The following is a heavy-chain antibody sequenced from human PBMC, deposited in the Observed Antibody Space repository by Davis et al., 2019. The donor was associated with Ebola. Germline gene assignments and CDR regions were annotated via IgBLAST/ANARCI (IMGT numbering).Heavy chain of an antibody. D-gene: IGHD1-26*01. CDR3: AKDPRYSGSYYSDY. Sequence: GESLKISCAASGFTFSSYAMSWVRQAPGKGLEWVSAISGSGGSTYYADSVKGRFTISRDNSKNTLYLQMNSLRAEDTAVYYCAKDPRYSGSYYSDYWGQGTLVTVSS. CDR2: ISGSGGST. J-gene: IGHJ4*02. CDR1: GFTFSSYA. V-gene: IGHV3-23*01.